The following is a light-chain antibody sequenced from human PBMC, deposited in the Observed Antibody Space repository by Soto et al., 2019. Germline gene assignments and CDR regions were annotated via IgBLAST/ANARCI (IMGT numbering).Light chain of an antibody. Sequence: EIVMTQSPATLSVSPGEKATLSCRASQSVSNNLAWFQQKPGQVPRLLIYGASNRATGVSARFSGSGSGTEFTLTISSLQSEDFAVYYCQQYHYWWTFGKGNKVDIK. CDR2: GAS. CDR3: QQYHYWWT. CDR1: QSVSNN. J-gene: IGKJ1*01. V-gene: IGKV3-15*01.